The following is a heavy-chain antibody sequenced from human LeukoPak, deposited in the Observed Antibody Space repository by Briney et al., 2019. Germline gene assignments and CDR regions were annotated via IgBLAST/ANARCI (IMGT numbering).Heavy chain of an antibody. Sequence: GGSLRLSCAASGFTFNTYTMYWVRQAPGKGLEWVSGISNSGGSTYFADSVKGRFTISRDNAKNSLYLQMNSLRAEDTAVYYCASTGYSAGKYYFDYWGQGTLVTVSS. D-gene: IGHD2-15*01. J-gene: IGHJ4*02. V-gene: IGHV3-21*01. CDR1: GFTFNTYT. CDR3: ASTGYSAGKYYFDY. CDR2: ISNSGGST.